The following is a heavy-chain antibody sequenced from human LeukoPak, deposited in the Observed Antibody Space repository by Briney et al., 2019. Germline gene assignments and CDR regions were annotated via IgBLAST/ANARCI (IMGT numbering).Heavy chain of an antibody. CDR3: AKPGKYCSSTSCYTHFDY. V-gene: IGHV3-66*02. D-gene: IGHD2-2*02. CDR2: IYSGGST. J-gene: IGHJ4*02. CDR1: GFTVSSNY. Sequence: PGGSLRLSCAASGFTVSSNYMSWVRQAPGKGLEWVSVIYSGGSTYYADSVKGRFTISRDNSKNTLYLQMNSLRAEDTAVYYCAKPGKYCSSTSCYTHFDYWGQGTLVTVSS.